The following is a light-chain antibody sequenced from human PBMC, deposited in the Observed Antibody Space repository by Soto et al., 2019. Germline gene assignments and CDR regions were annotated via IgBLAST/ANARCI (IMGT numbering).Light chain of an antibody. V-gene: IGLV2-14*03. Sequence: QSALTQPASVSGSPGQSITISCTGTSSDVGGYNVVPWYQQHPGKVPKLLLYDVSNRPSGVPSRFSGSKSGNTASLTITGVQADDEADYYCSSYTSITAPYVVFGGGTKLTVL. CDR2: DVS. CDR3: SSYTSITAPYVV. J-gene: IGLJ2*01. CDR1: SSDVGGYNV.